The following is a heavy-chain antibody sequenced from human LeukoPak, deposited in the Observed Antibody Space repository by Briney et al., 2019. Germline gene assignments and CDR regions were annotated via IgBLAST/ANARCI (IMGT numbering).Heavy chain of an antibody. CDR2: ISGSGGST. J-gene: IGHJ1*01. V-gene: IGHV3-23*01. Sequence: GASVKVSCKASGGTFSSYAMSWVRQAPGKGLEWVSAISGSGGSTYYADSVKGRFTISRDNSKNTLYLQMNSLRAEDTAVYYCAKDFDYGDYAEYFQHWGQGTLVTVSS. CDR3: AKDFDYGDYAEYFQH. D-gene: IGHD4-17*01. CDR1: GGTFSSYA.